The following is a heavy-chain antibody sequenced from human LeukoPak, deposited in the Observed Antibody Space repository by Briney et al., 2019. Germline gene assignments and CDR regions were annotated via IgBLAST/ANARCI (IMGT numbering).Heavy chain of an antibody. J-gene: IGHJ4*02. Sequence: SETLSLTCAVSGGSISSSSYYWGWIRQPPGKGLEWIGSIYYSGSTYYNPSLKSRVTISVDTSKNQFSLKLSSVTAADTAAYYCASEGNCSSTSCFDYWGQGTLVTVSS. D-gene: IGHD2-2*01. CDR2: IYYSGST. CDR1: GGSISSSSYY. CDR3: ASEGNCSSTSCFDY. V-gene: IGHV4-39*07.